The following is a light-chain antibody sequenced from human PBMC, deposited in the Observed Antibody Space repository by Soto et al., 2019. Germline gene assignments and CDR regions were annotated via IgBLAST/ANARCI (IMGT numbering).Light chain of an antibody. CDR1: QSFTSNY. V-gene: IGKV3-20*01. Sequence: EIVLTQSPGTLSLSPGERATLSCRASQSFTSNYLAWYQQKRGQAPRLLIYGASSRATGIPDRFSGSGSGTDFPLTISRLDPEDFAVYYCQQYGSLPRTFGQGTKVDIK. J-gene: IGKJ1*01. CDR2: GAS. CDR3: QQYGSLPRT.